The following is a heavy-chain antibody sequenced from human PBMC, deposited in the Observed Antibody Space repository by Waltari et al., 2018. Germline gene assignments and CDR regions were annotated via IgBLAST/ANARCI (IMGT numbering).Heavy chain of an antibody. CDR3: ARGHYGSGKWYYFDY. Sequence: QVQLVQSGAEVKKPGSSVKVSCKASGGTFSSYAISWVRQAPGQGLEWMGGIIPIFGTAKYSQKYQGRVTITTDESTSTAYMELSSLRAEDTAVYYCARGHYGSGKWYYFDYWGQGTLVTVSS. J-gene: IGHJ4*02. D-gene: IGHD3-10*01. V-gene: IGHV1-69*05. CDR2: IIPIFGTA. CDR1: GGTFSSYA.